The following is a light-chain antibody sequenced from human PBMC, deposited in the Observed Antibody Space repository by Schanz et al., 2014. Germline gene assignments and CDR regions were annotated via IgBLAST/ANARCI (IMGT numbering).Light chain of an antibody. CDR3: AAWDDSLNGWV. V-gene: IGLV2-14*02. J-gene: IGLJ3*02. CDR1: SSDIGSYNL. CDR2: EGS. Sequence: QSALTQPASVSGSPGQSITISCTGTSSDIGSYNLVSWYQQHPDKAPKLMIYEGSKRPSGVPDRFSGSKSGTSASLAISGLQSEDEADYYCAAWDDSLNGWVFGGGTKVTVL.